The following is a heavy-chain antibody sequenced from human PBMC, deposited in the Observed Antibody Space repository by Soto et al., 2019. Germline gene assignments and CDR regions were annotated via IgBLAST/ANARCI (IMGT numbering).Heavy chain of an antibody. CDR1: GFTFSNYW. Sequence: GGSLRLSCAASGFTFSNYWMNWVRQAPGKGLEGVANIKEDGSEKYYVDSVKGRFSISRDNAKNSLSLQMNSLRAEDTAVYYCTRAGAWGQGTLVTVSS. CDR2: IKEDGSEK. V-gene: IGHV3-7*01. J-gene: IGHJ5*02. CDR3: TRAGA.